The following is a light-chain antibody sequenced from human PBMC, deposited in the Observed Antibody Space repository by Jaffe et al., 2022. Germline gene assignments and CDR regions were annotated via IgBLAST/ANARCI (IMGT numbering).Light chain of an antibody. CDR1: QIITTY. Sequence: DIQLTQSPSSLSASVGDRVTIACRTSQIITTYLNWYQQKPGRAPKLLIFGASNLQSGVPSRFSGSGSGTEFTLTITSLQVEDFATYYCQQTHSTPVTFGQGTRLDMK. V-gene: IGKV1-39*01. CDR2: GAS. J-gene: IGKJ5*01. CDR3: QQTHSTPVT.